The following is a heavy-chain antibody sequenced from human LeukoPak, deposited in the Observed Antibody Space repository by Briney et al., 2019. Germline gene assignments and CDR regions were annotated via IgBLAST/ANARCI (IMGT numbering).Heavy chain of an antibody. V-gene: IGHV4-59*11. Sequence: SETLSLTCTVSGGSISSHYWSWIRQPPGKGLEWIGYTSYSGSTNYNPSLKSRVTISVDTSKNQFPLKLSSVTAADTAVYYCARGPEGRKSGSGSYANWGQETLVTVSS. J-gene: IGHJ4*02. CDR2: TSYSGST. D-gene: IGHD3-10*01. CDR1: GGSISSHY. CDR3: ARGPEGRKSGSGSYAN.